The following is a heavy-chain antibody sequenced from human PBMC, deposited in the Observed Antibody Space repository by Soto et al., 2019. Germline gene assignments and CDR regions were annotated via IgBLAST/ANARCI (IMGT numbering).Heavy chain of an antibody. CDR2: IFSNDAK. CDR1: GFSLSNTRMG. V-gene: IGHV2-26*01. CDR3: ARIRWIREYYFDY. J-gene: IGHJ4*02. D-gene: IGHD5-18*01. Sequence: QVTLKESGPVLVKPTETLTLTWTVSGFSLSNTRMGVSWIRQPPGKALEWLAHIFSNDAKSYSTSLKSRLTISKDTSKSQVVLTVTNMDPVDTATYYCARIRWIREYYFDYWGQGTLVAVSS.